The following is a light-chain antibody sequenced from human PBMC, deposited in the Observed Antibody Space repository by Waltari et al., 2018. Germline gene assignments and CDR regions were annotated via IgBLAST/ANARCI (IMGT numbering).Light chain of an antibody. CDR3: QQRSSWPPRIS. CDR2: DAS. J-gene: IGKJ3*01. CDR1: QSVSIN. V-gene: IGKV3-11*01. Sequence: EVVLTQSPATLSLSPADSATISSRASQSVSINLAWYQHKPGQAPRLLIYDASNRATGIPARFSGSGSGTDFTLTISSLEPEDFAVYYCQQRSSWPPRISFGPGTKVNIK.